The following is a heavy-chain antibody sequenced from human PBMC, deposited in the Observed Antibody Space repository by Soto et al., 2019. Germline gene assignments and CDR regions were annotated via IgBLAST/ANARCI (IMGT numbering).Heavy chain of an antibody. CDR2: IKQDGSAK. J-gene: IGHJ4*02. Sequence: EAQLVGSGGGLVQPGDSLRLSCAASGFALRTHWMSWVRQTPEKGLEWVANIKQDGSAKFYAASVRGRFTISRDNANXXXXXXXXXXXXXXXXXXXXXXXXXXRAFDCWGQGSRVTVS. V-gene: IGHV3-7*01. CDR1: GFALRTHW. CDR3: XXXXXXRAFDC.